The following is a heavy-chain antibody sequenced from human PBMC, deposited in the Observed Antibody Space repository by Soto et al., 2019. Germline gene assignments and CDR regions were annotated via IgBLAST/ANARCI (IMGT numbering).Heavy chain of an antibody. D-gene: IGHD3-10*01. J-gene: IGHJ4*02. CDR3: ARSGGLDD. V-gene: IGHV1-3*01. CDR1: GYSFTSYA. Sequence: QVKLVQSGAEVKKPGASVKVSCKASGYSFTSYAIHWVRQAPGQGLECMGWINAANGNTRYSQKFQVRVTITMDTSATTAYMDLSSLTSEDTAVYYCARSGGLDDWCQGTLITVSS. CDR2: INAANGNT.